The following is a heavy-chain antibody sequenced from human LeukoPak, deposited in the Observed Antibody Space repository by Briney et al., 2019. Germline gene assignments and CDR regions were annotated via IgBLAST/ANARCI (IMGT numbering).Heavy chain of an antibody. D-gene: IGHD6-19*01. V-gene: IGHV1-2*02. J-gene: IGHJ4*02. CDR2: INPNSGGT. CDR1: GYTFTGYY. Sequence: ASVKVSCKASGYTFTGYYVHWVRQAPGQGLEWMGWINPNSGGTNYAQKFQGRVTMTRDTSISTAYMELSRLRSDDTAVYYCARDTIAVAGDLDYWGQGTLVTVSS. CDR3: ARDTIAVAGDLDY.